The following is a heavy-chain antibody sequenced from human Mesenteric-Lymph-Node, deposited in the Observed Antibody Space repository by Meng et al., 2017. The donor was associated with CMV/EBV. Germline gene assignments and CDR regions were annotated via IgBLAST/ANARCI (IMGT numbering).Heavy chain of an antibody. CDR2: VHYTGST. CDR1: GDSITCFYY. J-gene: IGHJ5*02. Sequence: REWGLGVVNPCRTLPLACTVAGDSITCFYYWGWIRPTPGRGLEWIGSVHYTGSTYYSPSLKSRVTVSVEKSKKQSSLRLTSATAEDTAVYYCARPFTSWQSPRLDPLGAWGQGTLVTVSS. V-gene: IGHV4-39*01. D-gene: IGHD6-19*01. CDR3: ARPFTSWQSPRLDPLGA.